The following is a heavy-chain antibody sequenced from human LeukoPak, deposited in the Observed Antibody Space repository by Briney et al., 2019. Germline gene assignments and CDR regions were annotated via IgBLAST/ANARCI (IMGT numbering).Heavy chain of an antibody. D-gene: IGHD5-18*01. V-gene: IGHV1-2*06. J-gene: IGHJ6*02. CDR3: ARSWGAVDTAMVGSAYYYYGMDV. Sequence: ASVKVSCTASGYTFTGYYMHWVRQAPGQGLEWMGRINPNSGGTNYAQKFQGRVTMTRDTSISTAYMELSRLRSDDTAVYYCARSWGAVDTAMVGSAYYYYGMDVWGQGTTVTVSS. CDR2: INPNSGGT. CDR1: GYTFTGYY.